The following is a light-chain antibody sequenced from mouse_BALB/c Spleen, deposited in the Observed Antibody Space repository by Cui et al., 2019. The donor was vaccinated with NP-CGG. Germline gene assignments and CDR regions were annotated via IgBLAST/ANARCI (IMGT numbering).Light chain of an antibody. CDR3: ALWTRNHWV. Sequence: QAVVTQESALTTSPGDTVTLTCRPITGAVTTSNYANWVQENPNHLFTGLIGGTNNRAPGVPAKFSGSLIGDKAALTITGAQTENEARYFCALWTRNHWVFGGGTKLTVL. V-gene: IGLV1*01. CDR1: TGAVTTSNY. CDR2: GTN. J-gene: IGLJ1*01.